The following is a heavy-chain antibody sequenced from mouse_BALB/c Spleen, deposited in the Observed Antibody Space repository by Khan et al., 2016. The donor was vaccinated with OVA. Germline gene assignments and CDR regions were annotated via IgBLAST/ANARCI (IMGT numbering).Heavy chain of an antibody. D-gene: IGHD2-2*01. CDR1: GYSFTSYY. CDR3: TRHGYVAWFTY. J-gene: IGHJ3*01. Sequence: VRLQQSGPELMKPGASVKISCKASGYSFTSYYIHWVMQRHGESLEWIGYIDPFSGGSTYNQKFKVKAALTVDKSSSTAYIHLSNLTSEDSAVYYCTRHGYVAWFTYWGQGTLVTVFA. CDR2: IDPFSGGS. V-gene: IGHV1-31*01.